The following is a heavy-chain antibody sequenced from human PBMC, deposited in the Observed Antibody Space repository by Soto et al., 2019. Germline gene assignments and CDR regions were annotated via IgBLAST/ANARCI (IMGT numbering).Heavy chain of an antibody. CDR3: AREARGQFDY. Sequence: PSETLSLTCTVSCGSISSYFWSCIRQPAGKGPEWIGRIYSSGSTNYNPSLKSRVTMSVDTSKNQFSLKLSSVTAADTAVYYCAREARGQFDYWGQGTLVTVSS. V-gene: IGHV4-4*07. J-gene: IGHJ4*02. CDR2: IYSSGST. CDR1: CGSISSYF.